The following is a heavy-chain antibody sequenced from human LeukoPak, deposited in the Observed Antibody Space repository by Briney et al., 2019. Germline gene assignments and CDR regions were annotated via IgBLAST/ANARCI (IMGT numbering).Heavy chain of an antibody. Sequence: SETLSLTCTVSGGSISNYYWSWIRQPPGKGLEWIGYIYDSGSTNYNPSLKSRVTISVDTSRKQFSLKLSSVTAADTAVYYCAREGSSGWYAFDYWGQGTLVTVSS. V-gene: IGHV4-59*01. D-gene: IGHD6-19*01. J-gene: IGHJ4*02. CDR1: GGSISNYY. CDR2: IYDSGST. CDR3: AREGSSGWYAFDY.